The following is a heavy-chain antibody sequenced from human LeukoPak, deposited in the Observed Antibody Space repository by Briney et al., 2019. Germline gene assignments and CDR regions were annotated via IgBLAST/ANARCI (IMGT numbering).Heavy chain of an antibody. CDR2: INPNSGGT. V-gene: IGHV1-2*02. CDR3: ASTGDSSGYYPDAFDI. Sequence: GASVKVSCKASGYTFTGYYMHWVRQAPGQGLEWMGWINPNSGGTNYAQKFQGRVTMTRDTSISTAYMELSRLRSDDTAVYYCASTGDSSGYYPDAFDIWGQGTMVTVSS. D-gene: IGHD3-22*01. CDR1: GYTFTGYY. J-gene: IGHJ3*02.